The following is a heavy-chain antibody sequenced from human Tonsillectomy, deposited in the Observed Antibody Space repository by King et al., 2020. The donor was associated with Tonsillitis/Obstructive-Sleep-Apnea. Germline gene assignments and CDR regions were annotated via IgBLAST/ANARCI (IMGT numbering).Heavy chain of an antibody. Sequence: QLQESGPGLVKPSETLSLTCTVSGGSISSSSHYWAWIRQPPGKGLEWIGSIYYSGSTYYNPSLKSRVTISVDASKNQFSLELRSVTATDTAVYSCASTYWSGTRCHAGYYSMDVWGKGTTVTVSS. CDR3: ASTYWSGTRCHAGYYSMDV. D-gene: IGHD2-2*01. V-gene: IGHV4-39*01. CDR1: GGSISSSSHY. J-gene: IGHJ6*03. CDR2: IYYSGST.